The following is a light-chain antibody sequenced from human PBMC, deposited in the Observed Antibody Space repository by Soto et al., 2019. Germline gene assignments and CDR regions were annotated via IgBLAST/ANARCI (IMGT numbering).Light chain of an antibody. Sequence: DIHMTQSPSTLSASVGDRVTITCRASQSISSWLAWYQQKPGKAPKVLIYKASGLQSGVPSRFSGSGSGTEFHLTISSLQPDDFATYYCQQYNSYSRTFGQGTKLEIK. V-gene: IGKV1-5*03. CDR2: KAS. CDR3: QQYNSYSRT. J-gene: IGKJ2*01. CDR1: QSISSW.